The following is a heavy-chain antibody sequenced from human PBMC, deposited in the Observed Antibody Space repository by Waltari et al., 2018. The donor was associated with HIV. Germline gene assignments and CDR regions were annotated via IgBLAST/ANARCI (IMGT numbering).Heavy chain of an antibody. CDR2: IRSKANGGTT. CDR3: SSTFSTGWYGEY. D-gene: IGHD6-19*01. CDR1: GFTFGDYA. J-gene: IGHJ4*02. V-gene: IGHV3-49*05. Sequence: EVQLVESGGGLVKPGRSLRLSCTTSGFTFGDYAMSWFRQAPGKGLGRSGFIRSKANGGTTDNAASMKGRFTISSYDSKSIAYLQIYSLQAGDTAVYYCSSTFSTGWYGEYWGQGSLVTVSS.